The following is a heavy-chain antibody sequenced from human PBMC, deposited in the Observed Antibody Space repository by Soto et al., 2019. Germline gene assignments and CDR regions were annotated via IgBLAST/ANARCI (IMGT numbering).Heavy chain of an antibody. CDR1: RFTFRNYI. D-gene: IGHD6-19*01. J-gene: IGHJ4*02. Sequence: EVQLSESGGRLVQPGGCLRLSCAASRFTFRNYIMNWVRQAPGKGLEWISTITADGGGSFYADSVKGRFTISRDNSKSTLDLQIHNLRAEDTARYYCAKDRGGSGWPEFDWWGQGTQVTVSS. V-gene: IGHV3-23*01. CDR3: AKDRGGSGWPEFDW. CDR2: ITADGGGS.